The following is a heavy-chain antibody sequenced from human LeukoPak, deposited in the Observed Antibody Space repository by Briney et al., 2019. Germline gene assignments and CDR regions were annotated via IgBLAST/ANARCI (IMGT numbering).Heavy chain of an antibody. CDR2: ISGSGGST. CDR3: AKDPPKRIAAAGRGGSYFDY. Sequence: PGGSLRPSCAASGFTFSSYAMSWVRQAPGKGLEWVSAISGSGGSTYYADSVKGRFTISRDNSKNTLYLQMDSLRAEDTAVYYCAKDPPKRIAAAGRGGSYFDYWGQGTLVTVSS. V-gene: IGHV3-23*01. CDR1: GFTFSSYA. D-gene: IGHD6-13*01. J-gene: IGHJ4*02.